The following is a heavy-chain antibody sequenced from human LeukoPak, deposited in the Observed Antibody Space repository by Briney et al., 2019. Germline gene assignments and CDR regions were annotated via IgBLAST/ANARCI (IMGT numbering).Heavy chain of an antibody. J-gene: IGHJ5*02. CDR3: AKDSSTWTGGWFDP. D-gene: IGHD6-13*01. Sequence: LSLTCTVSGASISGDGYYWSWVRQAPGKGLEWVSVISGGGGGTYYADSVKGRFTISRDNSKNTLYLQMNTLRAEDTAVYYCAKDSSTWTGGWFDPWGQGTLVTVSS. CDR2: ISGGGGGT. CDR1: GASISGDGYY. V-gene: IGHV3-23*01.